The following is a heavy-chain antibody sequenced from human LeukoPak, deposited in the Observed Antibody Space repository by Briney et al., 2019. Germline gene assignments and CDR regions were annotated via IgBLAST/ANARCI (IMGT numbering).Heavy chain of an antibody. CDR3: AELGITMIGGV. CDR2: ISVSGGST. J-gene: IGHJ6*04. D-gene: IGHD3-10*02. Sequence: GGSRRLSCAASGFTFSNHAMSWVRQAPGKGPEWVSAISVSGGSTYYADSVKGRFTISRDNAKNSLYLQMNSLRAEDTAVYYCAELGITMIGGVWGKGTTVTISS. V-gene: IGHV3-23*01. CDR1: GFTFSNHA.